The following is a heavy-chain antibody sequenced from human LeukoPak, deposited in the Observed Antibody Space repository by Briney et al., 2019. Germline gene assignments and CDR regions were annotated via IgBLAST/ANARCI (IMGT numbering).Heavy chain of an antibody. CDR3: ARHGDSAYYDFWSSYSNYFDY. V-gene: IGHV4-34*01. Sequence: SETLSLTCAVYGGSFSGYYWSWIRQPPGKGLEWIGEINHSGSTNYNPSLKSRVTISVDTSKNQFSLKLSSVTAADTAVYYCARHGDSAYYDFWSSYSNYFDYWGQGTLVTVSS. CDR1: GGSFSGYY. J-gene: IGHJ4*02. CDR2: INHSGST. D-gene: IGHD3-3*01.